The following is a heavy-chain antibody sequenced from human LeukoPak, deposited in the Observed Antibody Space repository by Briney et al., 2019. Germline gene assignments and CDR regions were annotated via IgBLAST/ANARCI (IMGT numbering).Heavy chain of an antibody. CDR1: GGTFSSYA. D-gene: IGHD1-26*01. CDR2: IIPIFGTA. V-gene: IGHV1-69*13. J-gene: IGHJ3*02. CDR3: AREGRSGTKVGAFDI. Sequence: ASVKVFCKASGGTFSSYAISWVRQAPGQGLEWMGGIIPIFGTANYAQKFQGRVTITADESTSTAYMELSSLRSEDTAVYYCAREGRSGTKVGAFDIWGQGTMVTVSS.